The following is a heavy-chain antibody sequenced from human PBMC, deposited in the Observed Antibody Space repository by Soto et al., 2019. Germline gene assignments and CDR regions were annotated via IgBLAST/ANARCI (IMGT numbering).Heavy chain of an antibody. CDR1: GASVSSGTYY. CDR2: ISYSGST. Sequence: QVQLQESGPGLVKPSETLSLTCTVSGASVSSGTYYWNWIRQPPGKGLEWIGYISYSGSTKYSPSLKRRFAISVDTSKNQSSLKVNSVTAADTAVYYCAREKLGRRTTGYYYNGMDVWGHGTTVTVSS. V-gene: IGHV4-61*01. D-gene: IGHD4-17*01. J-gene: IGHJ6*02. CDR3: AREKLGRRTTGYYYNGMDV.